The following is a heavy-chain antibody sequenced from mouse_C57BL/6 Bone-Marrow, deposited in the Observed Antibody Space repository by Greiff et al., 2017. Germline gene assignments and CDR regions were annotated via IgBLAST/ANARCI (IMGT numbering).Heavy chain of an antibody. CDR3: ARDRFYGSSWFAY. J-gene: IGHJ3*01. CDR1: GYTFTSYW. V-gene: IGHV1-69*01. D-gene: IGHD1-1*01. CDR2: IDPSDSYT. Sequence: QVQLQQPGAELVMPGASVKLSCKASGYTFTSYWMHWVKQRPGQGLEWIGEIDPSDSYTNYNQKFKGKSTLTVDKSSSTAYMQLSSLTSEDSAVFYYARDRFYGSSWFAYWGQGTLVTVSA.